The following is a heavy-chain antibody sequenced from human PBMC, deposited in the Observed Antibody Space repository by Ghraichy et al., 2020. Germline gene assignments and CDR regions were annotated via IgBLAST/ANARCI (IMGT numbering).Heavy chain of an antibody. CDR3: ARVAAMVTHVDY. V-gene: IGHV3-21*01. D-gene: IGHD5-18*01. CDR2: ISSSSSYI. CDR1: GFTFSSYS. J-gene: IGHJ4*02. Sequence: GGSLRLSCAASGFTFSSYSMNWVRQAPGKGLEWVSSISSSSSYIYYADSVKGRFTISRDNAKNSLYLQMNSLRAEDTAVYYCARVAAMVTHVDYWGQGTLVTVSS.